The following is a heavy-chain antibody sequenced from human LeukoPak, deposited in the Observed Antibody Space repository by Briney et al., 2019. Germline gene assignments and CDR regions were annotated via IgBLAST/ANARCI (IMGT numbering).Heavy chain of an antibody. Sequence: SETLSLTCTVSGGSISTYYWSWIRQPPGKGLEWIGYIYYSGSTKYNPSLKSRVTISVDTSKNQFSLKLSSVTAADTAVYYCARGTAMTPIDAFDIWGQGTMVTVSS. CDR3: ARGTAMTPIDAFDI. CDR2: IYYSGST. CDR1: GGSISTYY. V-gene: IGHV4-59*01. D-gene: IGHD2-21*02. J-gene: IGHJ3*02.